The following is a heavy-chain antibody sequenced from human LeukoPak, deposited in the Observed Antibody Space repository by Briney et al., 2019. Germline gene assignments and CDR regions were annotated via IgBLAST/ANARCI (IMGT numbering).Heavy chain of an antibody. Sequence: SETLSLTCTVSGGSINSGGYYWSWIRQHPGKGLEWIGYIYYSGSSYYNPSLRSRVTISVDTSKNHFSLKLSSVTAADTAVYYCARNRDGYNSFDYWGQGTLVTVSS. V-gene: IGHV4-31*03. D-gene: IGHD5-24*01. CDR3: ARNRDGYNSFDY. CDR2: IYYSGSS. J-gene: IGHJ4*02. CDR1: GGSINSGGYY.